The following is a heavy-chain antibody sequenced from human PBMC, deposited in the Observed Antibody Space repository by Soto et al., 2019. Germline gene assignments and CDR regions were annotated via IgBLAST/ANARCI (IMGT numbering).Heavy chain of an antibody. Sequence: QVHLVQSGAEVKKPGASVKVSCKGSGYGFTTYGITWVRQAPGQGLEWMAWISAHNGNTNYAQKLQGRVTVTRDTSTSTAYMELRCLRSDDTAVYYWARGRYGDYWGQGALVTVSS. CDR2: ISAHNGNT. D-gene: IGHD1-1*01. CDR1: GYGFTTYG. V-gene: IGHV1-18*01. J-gene: IGHJ4*02. CDR3: ARGRYGDY.